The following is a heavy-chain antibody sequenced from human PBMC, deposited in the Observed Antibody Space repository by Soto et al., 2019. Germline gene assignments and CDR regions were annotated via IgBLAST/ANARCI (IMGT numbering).Heavy chain of an antibody. CDR1: GGSFSGYY. CDR3: ARGTGSGSSPPNFDY. Sequence: QVQLQQWGAGLLKPSETLSLTCAVYGGSFSGYYWSWIRQPPGKGLEWIGEINHSGSTNYNPSLKSRVTISVDTSKNQFSLKLSSVTAADTAVYYCARGTGSGSSPPNFDYWGQGTLVTVSS. J-gene: IGHJ4*02. V-gene: IGHV4-34*01. D-gene: IGHD3-10*01. CDR2: INHSGST.